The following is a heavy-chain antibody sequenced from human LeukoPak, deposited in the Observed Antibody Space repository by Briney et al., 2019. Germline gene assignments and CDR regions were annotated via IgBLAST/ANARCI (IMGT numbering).Heavy chain of an antibody. Sequence: ASVKVSCKASGYTFTSYDINWVRQATGQGLEWMGWINANSGDTNYAQKFQGRVTMARDTSISTAYMELSRLRSDDTAVYYCARDNNDYVWGSYRYGFDPWGQGTLVTVFS. CDR1: GYTFTSYD. J-gene: IGHJ5*02. CDR2: INANSGDT. D-gene: IGHD3-16*02. V-gene: IGHV1-2*02. CDR3: ARDNNDYVWGSYRYGFDP.